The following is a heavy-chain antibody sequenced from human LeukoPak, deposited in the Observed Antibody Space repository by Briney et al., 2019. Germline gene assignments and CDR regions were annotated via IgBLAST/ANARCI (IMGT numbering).Heavy chain of an antibody. D-gene: IGHD2/OR15-2a*01. CDR3: ATAKSLLRF. V-gene: IGHV3-15*01. CDR2: SKNTADGGTT. Sequence: GGSLRLSRAASGLTFTNDWLGWVRQAPGKGLEWVGRSKNTADGGTTDYAAAVKGRFTISRDDSKNTLYLQMNNLNTEDTALYYCATAKSLLRFWGQGTLVTVSS. J-gene: IGHJ1*01. CDR1: GLTFTNDW.